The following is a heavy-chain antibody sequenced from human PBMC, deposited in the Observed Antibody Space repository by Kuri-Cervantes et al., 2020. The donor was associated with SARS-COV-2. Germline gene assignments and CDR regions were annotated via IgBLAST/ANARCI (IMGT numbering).Heavy chain of an antibody. V-gene: IGHV3-11*06. Sequence: GESLKISCAASGFFFSDSYMSWVRQAPGKGLEWVSYISSSSSYSYYADSVKGRFTISRDNAKNSLYMQMNSLRAEDTAVYYCARHYGSGSDSFIHVWGKGTPVTVSS. CDR2: ISSSSSYS. J-gene: IGHJ6*04. CDR3: ARHYGSGSDSFIHV. D-gene: IGHD3-10*01. CDR1: GFFFSDSY.